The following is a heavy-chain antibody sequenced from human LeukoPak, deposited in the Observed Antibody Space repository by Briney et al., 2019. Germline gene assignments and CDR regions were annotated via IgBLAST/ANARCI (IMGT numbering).Heavy chain of an antibody. Sequence: GGSLRLSCAASGFTFSSYAMHWVRQAPGKGLEWVAVISYDGSNKYYADSVKGRFTISRDNSKNTLYLQMNSLRAEDTAVYYCAKVYRRFLEGPHFDYWGQGTLVTVSS. CDR2: ISYDGSNK. CDR3: AKVYRRFLEGPHFDY. D-gene: IGHD3-3*01. V-gene: IGHV3-30*04. J-gene: IGHJ4*02. CDR1: GFTFSSYA.